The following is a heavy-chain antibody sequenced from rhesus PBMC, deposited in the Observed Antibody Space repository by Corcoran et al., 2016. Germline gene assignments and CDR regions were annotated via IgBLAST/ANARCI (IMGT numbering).Heavy chain of an antibody. CDR1: GYSISRGYG. D-gene: IGHD3-16*01. CDR2: IGGCSGST. Sequence: QVQLQESGPGLVKPSETLSLTCAVSGYSISRGYGWSWLRQPPGKGLEGIGYIGGCSGSTNYNPSLKSRVTISKDTSKNQFSLKLSSVTAADTAVYYCAKTYYSGSYYYDYWGQGVLVTVSS. J-gene: IGHJ4*01. CDR3: AKTYYSGSYYYDY. V-gene: IGHV4-127*01.